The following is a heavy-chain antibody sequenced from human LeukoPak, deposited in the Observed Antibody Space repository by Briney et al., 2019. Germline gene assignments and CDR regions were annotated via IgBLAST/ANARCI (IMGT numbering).Heavy chain of an antibody. Sequence: SETLSLTCTLSGGSISSSGYYWGWIRQPPGKGLEWIGSIYYSGSTYYNPSLKSRVTISVDTSKNQFSLRLSSVTAADTAVYYCARQGYADFSSRPFDYWGQGTLVTVSS. V-gene: IGHV4-39*01. J-gene: IGHJ4*02. CDR3: ARQGYADFSSRPFDY. D-gene: IGHD4-17*01. CDR2: IYYSGST. CDR1: GGSISSSGYY.